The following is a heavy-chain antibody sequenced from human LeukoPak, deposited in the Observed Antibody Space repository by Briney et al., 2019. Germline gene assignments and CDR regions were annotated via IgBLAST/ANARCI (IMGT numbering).Heavy chain of an antibody. V-gene: IGHV4-31*03. CDR2: IYYSGST. CDR1: GGSISSGGYC. D-gene: IGHD6-25*01. J-gene: IGHJ5*02. Sequence: SETLSLTCTVSGGSISSGGYCWSWIRQHPGKGLEWIGYIYYSGSTYYNPSLKSRVTISVDTSKNQFSLKLSSVTAADTAVYYCARGRIKRGRPNWFDPWGQGTLVTVSS. CDR3: ARGRIKRGRPNWFDP.